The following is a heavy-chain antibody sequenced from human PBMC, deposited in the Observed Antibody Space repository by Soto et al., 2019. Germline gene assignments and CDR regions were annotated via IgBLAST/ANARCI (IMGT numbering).Heavy chain of an antibody. J-gene: IGHJ4*02. Sequence: GGSLRLSCAASGYTFSDYYMSWIRQAPGKGLEWILYIDTRGSKIYYADSVKGRFTITRDNANNSLYLEMNSLRDEDTAVYYCASHYDMWSGYLSPVDYWGQGTLVTVSS. CDR3: ASHYDMWSGYLSPVDY. CDR1: GYTFSDYY. V-gene: IGHV3-11*01. D-gene: IGHD3-3*01. CDR2: IDTRGSKI.